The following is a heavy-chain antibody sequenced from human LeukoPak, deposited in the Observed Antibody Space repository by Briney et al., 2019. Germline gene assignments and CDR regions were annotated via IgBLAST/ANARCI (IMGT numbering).Heavy chain of an antibody. CDR1: GFTVSSNY. V-gene: IGHV3-21*01. CDR3: VRDGWNDDY. D-gene: IGHD1-1*01. J-gene: IGHJ4*02. Sequence: GGSLRLSCAASGFTVSSNYMSWVRQAPGRGLEWVSSISSSSSYIYYADSPKGRFTISRDNAKNSLYLQMNSLRAEDTAVYYCVRDGWNDDYWGQGTLVTVSS. CDR2: ISSSSSYI.